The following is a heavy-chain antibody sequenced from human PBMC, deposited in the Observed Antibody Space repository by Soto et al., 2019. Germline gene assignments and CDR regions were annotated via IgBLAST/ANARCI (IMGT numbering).Heavy chain of an antibody. Sequence: PSETLSLTCAVYGGSFSGYYWSWIRQPPGKGLEWIGEINHSGSTNYNPSLKSRVTISVDTSKNQFSLKLSSVTAADTAVYYCARGRDFTIFGVVIMARYGHGTYDYWGQGTLVTVSS. CDR2: INHSGST. CDR3: ARGRDFTIFGVVIMARYGHGTYDY. CDR1: GGSFSGYY. J-gene: IGHJ4*02. V-gene: IGHV4-34*01. D-gene: IGHD3-3*01.